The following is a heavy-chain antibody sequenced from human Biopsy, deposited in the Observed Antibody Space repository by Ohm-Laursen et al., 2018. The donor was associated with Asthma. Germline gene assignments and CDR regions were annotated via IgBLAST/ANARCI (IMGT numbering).Heavy chain of an antibody. Sequence: TLSLTCPVSGGSMTSGGHTWNWIRQIPGKGLEWIGYIFDSEGSYYNPSLKSRVIISLDTSQNQFSLSLNSVTAADTAVYFCARGSGLYPESPFDYWGQGTLVTVSS. CDR2: IFDSEGS. D-gene: IGHD2-15*01. CDR3: ARGSGLYPESPFDY. CDR1: GGSMTSGGHT. J-gene: IGHJ4*02. V-gene: IGHV4-31*03.